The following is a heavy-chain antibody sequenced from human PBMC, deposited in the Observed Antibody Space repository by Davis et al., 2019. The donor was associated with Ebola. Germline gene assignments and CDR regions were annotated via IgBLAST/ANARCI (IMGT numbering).Heavy chain of an antibody. CDR2: IYPGDSDT. CDR3: ARPDRVYSSSWYQVAY. J-gene: IGHJ4*02. V-gene: IGHV5-51*01. Sequence: GESLKISCKGSGYSFTSYWIGWVRQMPGKGLEWMGIIYPGDSDTRYSPSFQGQVTISADKSNSTAYLQWSSLKASDTAMYYCARPDRVYSSSWYQVAYWGQGTLVTVSS. CDR1: GYSFTSYW. D-gene: IGHD6-13*01.